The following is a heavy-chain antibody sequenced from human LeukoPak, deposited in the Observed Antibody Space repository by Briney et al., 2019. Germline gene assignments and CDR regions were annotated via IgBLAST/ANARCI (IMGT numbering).Heavy chain of an antibody. J-gene: IGHJ4*02. CDR2: ISAYKGNT. CDR1: GYTFTSYG. V-gene: IGHV1-18*01. D-gene: IGHD2-2*01. Sequence: ASVKVSCKASGYTFTSYGISWVRQAPGQGLEWMGWISAYKGNTNYAQGLQGRVTMTTDTSTSTAYMELRSLRSDDTAVYYCVVDRSSSSCYWGHWGQGTPVTVSS. CDR3: VVDRSSSSCYWGH.